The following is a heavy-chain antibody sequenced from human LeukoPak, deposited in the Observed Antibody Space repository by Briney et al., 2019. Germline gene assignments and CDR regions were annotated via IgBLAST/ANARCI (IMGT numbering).Heavy chain of an antibody. J-gene: IGHJ4*02. CDR1: GYTFTGYD. CDR3: ASGRLNGNVDF. V-gene: IGHV1-8*01. CDR2: TNPNSGDT. D-gene: IGHD1-20*01. Sequence: ASVKLSCKTSGYTFTGYDINWVRQAAGQGVEWMGWTNPNSGDTGYAHNLQGRITITRDSSTATVFMELSSLRSEDTAMYYCASGRLNGNVDFWGQGTPVSVSS.